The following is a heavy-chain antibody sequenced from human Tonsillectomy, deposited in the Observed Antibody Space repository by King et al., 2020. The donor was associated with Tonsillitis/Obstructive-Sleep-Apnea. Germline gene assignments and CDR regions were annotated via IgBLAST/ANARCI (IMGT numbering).Heavy chain of an antibody. CDR2: IKSKTDGGTT. CDR3: TATYYYDSSGYQYYFDY. CDR1: GFSFSNAW. J-gene: IGHJ4*02. V-gene: IGHV3-15*01. D-gene: IGHD3-22*01. Sequence: VQLVESGGGLVKPGGSLRLSCAASGFSFSNAWMSWVRQAPGKGLEWVGRIKSKTDGGTTDYAAPVKGRFTISRDDSKNTLYLQMYSLKTEDTAVYYCTATYYYDSSGYQYYFDYWGQGTLVTVSS.